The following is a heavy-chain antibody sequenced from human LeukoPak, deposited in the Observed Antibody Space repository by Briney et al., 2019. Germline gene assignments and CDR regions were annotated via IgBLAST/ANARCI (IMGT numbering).Heavy chain of an antibody. J-gene: IGHJ4*02. CDR2: ISYDGSNK. Sequence: GRSLRLSCAASGFTFSSYAMHWVRQAPGKGLEWVAVISYDGSNKYYADSAKGRFTISRDNSKNTLYLQMNSLRAEDTAVYYCAREGYCSSTSCYSDYWGQGTLVTVSS. D-gene: IGHD2-2*01. CDR1: GFTFSSYA. V-gene: IGHV3-30-3*01. CDR3: AREGYCSSTSCYSDY.